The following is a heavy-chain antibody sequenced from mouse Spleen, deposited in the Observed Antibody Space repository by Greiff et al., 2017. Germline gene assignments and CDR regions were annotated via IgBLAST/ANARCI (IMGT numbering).Heavy chain of an antibody. CDR3: ARSDYYGSSYYAMDY. J-gene: IGHJ4*01. CDR2: INPYNGDT. D-gene: IGHD1-1*01. CDR1: GYSFTGYF. Sequence: EVQGVESGPELVKPGASVKISCKASGYSFTGYFMNWVMQSHGKSLEWIGRINPYNGDTFYNQKFKGKATLTVDKSSSTAHMELRSLASEDSAVYYCARSDYYGSSYYAMDYWGQGTSVTVSS. V-gene: IGHV1-20*02.